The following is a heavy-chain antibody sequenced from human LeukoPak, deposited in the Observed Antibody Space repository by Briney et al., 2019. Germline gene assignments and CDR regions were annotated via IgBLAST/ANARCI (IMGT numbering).Heavy chain of an antibody. D-gene: IGHD6-19*01. CDR1: GGSISSYY. J-gene: IGHJ6*02. Sequence: PSETLSLTCTVSGGSISSYYWSWIRQPPGKGLEWIGYIYYSGSTNYNPSLKSRVTISVDTSKSQFSLKLSSVTAADTAVYYCARERIAVAETYYYYGMDVWGQGTAVTVSS. CDR3: ARERIAVAETYYYYGMDV. V-gene: IGHV4-59*01. CDR2: IYYSGST.